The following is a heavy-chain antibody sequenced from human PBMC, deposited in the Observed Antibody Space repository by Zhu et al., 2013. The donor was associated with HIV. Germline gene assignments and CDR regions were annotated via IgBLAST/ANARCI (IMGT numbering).Heavy chain of an antibody. V-gene: IGHV1-69*06. CDR1: GGTFSSYT. CDR3: ARGEGSDNTGYWVY. Sequence: QVQLVQSGAEVKKPGSSMQVSCKASGGTFSSYTFSWVRQAPGQGLEWMGGIIPIFGKANYAQKFQGRVTITADKSTNTTYMELSRLTSEDTAVYYCARGEGSDNTGYWVYWGQGTLVTVSS. D-gene: IGHD3-22*01. CDR2: IIPIFGKA. J-gene: IGHJ4*02.